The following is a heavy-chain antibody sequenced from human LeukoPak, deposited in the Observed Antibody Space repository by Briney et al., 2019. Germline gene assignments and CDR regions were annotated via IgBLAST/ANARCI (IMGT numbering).Heavy chain of an antibody. V-gene: IGHV1-18*01. CDR3: ARTPRQWLVGYYFDY. CDR2: ISAYNGNT. J-gene: IGHJ4*02. D-gene: IGHD6-19*01. Sequence: GSVKVSCKASGYTFTSYGISWVRQAPGQGLEWMGWISAYNGNTNYAQKLQGRVTMTTDTSTSTAYMELRSLRSDDTAVYYCARTPRQWLVGYYFDYWGQGTLVTVSS. CDR1: GYTFTSYG.